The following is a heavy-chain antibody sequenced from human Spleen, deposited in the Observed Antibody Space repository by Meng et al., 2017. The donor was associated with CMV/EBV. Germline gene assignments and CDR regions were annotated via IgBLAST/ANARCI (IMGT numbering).Heavy chain of an antibody. CDR1: GSFSGYY. Sequence: GSFSGYYWSWIRQPPGKGLEWIGEINHSGSNNYNPALKSRVTISVDTSKNQFSLKLSSVTAADTAVYYCARGTIFTDTEQQPPRFDPWGQGTLVTVSS. V-gene: IGHV4-34*01. J-gene: IGHJ5*02. D-gene: IGHD6-13*01. CDR3: ARGTIFTDTEQQPPRFDP. CDR2: INHSGSN.